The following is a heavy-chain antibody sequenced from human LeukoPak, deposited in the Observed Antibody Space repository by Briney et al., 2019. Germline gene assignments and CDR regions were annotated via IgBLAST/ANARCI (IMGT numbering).Heavy chain of an antibody. D-gene: IGHD3-22*01. J-gene: IGHJ4*02. CDR2: INHSGST. CDR3: ARDRSYYYDSSGYYRTFDY. Sequence: SETLSLTCAVYGGSFSGYYWSWIRQPPGKGLEWIGEINHSGSTNYNPSLKSRVTISVGTSKNQFSLKLSSVTAADTAVYYCARDRSYYYDSSGYYRTFDYWGQGTLVTVSS. CDR1: GGSFSGYY. V-gene: IGHV4-34*01.